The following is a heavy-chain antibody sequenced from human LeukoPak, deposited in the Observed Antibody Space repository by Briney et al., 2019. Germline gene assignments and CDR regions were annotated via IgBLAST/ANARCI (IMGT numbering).Heavy chain of an antibody. CDR3: AGDRYTVMVMGYYVMDF. V-gene: IGHV3-48*03. J-gene: IGHJ6*04. CDR2: ISSSGSTI. CDR1: GFTFTSYE. Sequence: GGSLRLSCAASGFTFTSYEMNWVRQSPGKGLEWVSYISSSGSTIYYADSVKGRFTISRDNAKNSLYLQMNSLRAEVTAVCYWAGDRYTVMVMGYYVMDFGAKGPRSPSPQ. D-gene: IGHD5-18*01.